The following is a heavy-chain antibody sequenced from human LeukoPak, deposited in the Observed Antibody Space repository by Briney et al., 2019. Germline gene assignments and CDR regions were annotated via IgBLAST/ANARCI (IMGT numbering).Heavy chain of an antibody. D-gene: IGHD2-21*01. J-gene: IGHJ4*02. CDR1: GFTFSTHD. CDR2: VRVNGRST. Sequence: GGSLRLSCTASGFTFSTHDMSWVRQAPGKGLEWVSTVRVNGRSTYYADSVKGRFTISRDNSKNTLYLQMNSLRAEDTALYYCAKPGEASNYYFDYWGQGALVTVSS. CDR3: AKPGEASNYYFDY. V-gene: IGHV3-23*01.